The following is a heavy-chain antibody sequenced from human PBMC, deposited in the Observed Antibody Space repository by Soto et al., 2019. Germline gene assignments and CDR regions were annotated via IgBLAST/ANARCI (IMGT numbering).Heavy chain of an antibody. Sequence: ASVKVSCKASGYTFTSHGISWVRQAPGQGLEWMGWISAYNGNTNYAQKLQGRVTMTTDTSTSTVYLELRGLRSDDTAVYYCARDYYGSGTYSLYWGQGTLVTVSS. V-gene: IGHV1-18*04. CDR2: ISAYNGNT. J-gene: IGHJ4*02. D-gene: IGHD3-10*01. CDR1: GYTFTSHG. CDR3: ARDYYGSGTYSLY.